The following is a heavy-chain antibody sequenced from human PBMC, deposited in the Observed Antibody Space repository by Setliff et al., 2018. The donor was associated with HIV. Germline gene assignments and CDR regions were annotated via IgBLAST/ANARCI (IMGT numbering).Heavy chain of an antibody. CDR3: ARLRHTYYYDSSYFDY. CDR1: GDSISRRSCY. Sequence: PSETLSLTCTVSGDSISRRSCYWGWTRQPPGKGLEWIGSIYYSGTTQYYNPSLKSRVTISLDTSKNQFSLKLSSVTAADTAVYYCARLRHTYYYDSSYFDYWGQGTLVTVSS. V-gene: IGHV4-39*07. J-gene: IGHJ4*02. D-gene: IGHD3-22*01. CDR2: IYYSGTT.